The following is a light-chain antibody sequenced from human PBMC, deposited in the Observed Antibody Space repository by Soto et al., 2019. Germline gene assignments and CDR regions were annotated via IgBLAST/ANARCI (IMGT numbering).Light chain of an antibody. V-gene: IGLV3-21*04. CDR2: YDS. J-gene: IGLJ1*01. CDR3: QVWDIMTDNYV. CDR1: NIGNKR. Sequence: SYELTQSPSVSVAPEKTATITCGGNNIGNKRVHWYRQKPGQATVLLISYDSDRPSRIPERFSGSNSGNTATLTISRVEAGDESDYYCQVWDIMTDNYVFGSGTKVTVL.